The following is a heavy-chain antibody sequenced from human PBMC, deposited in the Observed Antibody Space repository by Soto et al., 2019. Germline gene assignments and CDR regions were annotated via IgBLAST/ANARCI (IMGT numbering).Heavy chain of an antibody. CDR2: ISYDGSNK. CDR1: GFTFSSYG. Sequence: QVQLVESGGGVVQPGRSLRLSYAASGFTFSSYGMHWVRQAPGKGLEWVAVISYDGSNKYYADSVKGRFTISRDNSKNTLYLQMNSLRAEDTAVYYCAKDLYDSEGWFDPWGQGTLVTVSS. V-gene: IGHV3-30*18. D-gene: IGHD3-3*01. J-gene: IGHJ5*02. CDR3: AKDLYDSEGWFDP.